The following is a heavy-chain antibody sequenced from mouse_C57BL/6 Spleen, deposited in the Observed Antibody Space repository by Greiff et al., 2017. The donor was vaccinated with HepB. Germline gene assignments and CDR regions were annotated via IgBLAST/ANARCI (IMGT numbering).Heavy chain of an antibody. CDR2: INYDGSST. V-gene: IGHV5-16*01. Sequence: DVKLVESEGGLVQPGSSMKLSCTASGFTFSDYYMAWVRQVPEKGLEWVANINYDGSSTYYLDSLKSRFIISRDNAKNILYLQMSSLKSEDTATYYCARDGNYGSPFAYWGQGTLVTVSA. J-gene: IGHJ3*01. CDR1: GFTFSDYY. D-gene: IGHD1-1*01. CDR3: ARDGNYGSPFAY.